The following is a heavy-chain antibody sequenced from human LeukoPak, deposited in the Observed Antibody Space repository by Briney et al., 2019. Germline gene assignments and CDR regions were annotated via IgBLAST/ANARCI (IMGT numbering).Heavy chain of an antibody. V-gene: IGHV3-23*01. CDR2: ISSSGGST. D-gene: IGHD2-2*01. CDR1: GFTFSSYA. J-gene: IGHJ4*02. Sequence: GGSLRLSCAASGFTFSSYAMSWVRQAPGKGLEWVSAISSSGGSTYYADSVKGRFTISRDNSKNTLYLQMNSLRAEDTAVYFCAKALEPGGRIVVVPAASYYFDYWGQGTLVTVSS. CDR3: AKALEPGGRIVVVPAASYYFDY.